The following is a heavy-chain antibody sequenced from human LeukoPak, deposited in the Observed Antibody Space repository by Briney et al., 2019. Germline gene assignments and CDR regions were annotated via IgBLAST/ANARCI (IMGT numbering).Heavy chain of an antibody. CDR1: GFTFSDYY. CDR2: ISSSGSTI. V-gene: IGHV3-11*04. J-gene: IGHJ4*02. Sequence: GGSLRLSCAASGFTFSDYYMSWIRQAPGKGLEWVSYISSSGSTIYYADSVKGRFTISRDNAKNSLYLQMNSLRAEDTAVYYCAKNYYGSGSYPLSPDYWGQGTLVTVSS. D-gene: IGHD3-10*01. CDR3: AKNYYGSGSYPLSPDY.